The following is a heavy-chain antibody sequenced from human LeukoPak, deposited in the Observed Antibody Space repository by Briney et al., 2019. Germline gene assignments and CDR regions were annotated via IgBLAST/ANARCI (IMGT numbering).Heavy chain of an antibody. D-gene: IGHD3-16*01. Sequence: GGSLRLSCAASGFTFSSYWMSWVRQAPGRGLEWVANIKQDGSEEYYVDSVKGRFTISRDNAKNSLYLQMNSLRAEDTAVYYCAKEMGDSSPSPMYYYMDVWGKGTTVTVSS. V-gene: IGHV3-7*01. J-gene: IGHJ6*03. CDR3: AKEMGDSSPSPMYYYMDV. CDR2: IKQDGSEE. CDR1: GFTFSSYW.